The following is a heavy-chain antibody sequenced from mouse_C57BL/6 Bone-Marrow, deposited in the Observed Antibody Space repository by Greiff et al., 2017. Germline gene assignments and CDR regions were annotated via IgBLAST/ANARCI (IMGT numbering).Heavy chain of an antibody. CDR1: GYTFTSYW. D-gene: IGHD2-12*01. J-gene: IGHJ4*01. CDR2: IHPNSGST. Sequence: VQLQQPGAELVKPGASVKLSCKASGYTFTSYWMHWVKQRPGQGLEWIGMIHPNSGSTNYNEKFKSKATLTVDKASSTAYMQLSSLTSEDSAVYCCARSRGGRRRLYAMDDWGKGTSVTVSS. V-gene: IGHV1-64*01. CDR3: ARSRGGRRRLYAMDD.